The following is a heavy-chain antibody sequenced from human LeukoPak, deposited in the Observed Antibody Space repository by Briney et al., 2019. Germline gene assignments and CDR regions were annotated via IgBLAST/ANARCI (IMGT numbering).Heavy chain of an antibody. Sequence: PSETLSLTCTVSGGSISSSSYYWGWIRQPPGKGLEWIGSIYYSGSTYYNPSLKSRVTISVDTSKNQFSLKLSSVTAADTAVYYCARATGLWYGFAIWGQGTMVTVSS. CDR1: GGSISSSSYY. D-gene: IGHD2-21*01. CDR3: ARATGLWYGFAI. V-gene: IGHV4-39*07. CDR2: IYYSGST. J-gene: IGHJ3*02.